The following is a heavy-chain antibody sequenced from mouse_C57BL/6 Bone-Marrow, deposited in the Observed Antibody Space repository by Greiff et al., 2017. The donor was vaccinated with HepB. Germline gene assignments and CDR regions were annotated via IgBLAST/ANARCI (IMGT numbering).Heavy chain of an antibody. CDR3: TTLATLAY. CDR2: IDPENGDT. Sequence: VHVKQSGAELVRPGASVKLSCTASGFNIKDDYMHWVKQRPEQGLEWIGWIDPENGDTEYASKFQGKATITADTSSNTAYLHLSSLTSEDTAVYYCTTLATLAYWGQGTLVTVSA. V-gene: IGHV14-4*01. J-gene: IGHJ3*01. D-gene: IGHD1-1*01. CDR1: GFNIKDDY.